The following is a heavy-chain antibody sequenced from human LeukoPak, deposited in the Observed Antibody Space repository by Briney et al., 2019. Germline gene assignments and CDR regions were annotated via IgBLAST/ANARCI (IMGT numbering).Heavy chain of an antibody. CDR2: IYSGGST. Sequence: GGSLRLSCAASGFTVSSNYMSWVRQAPGKGLVWVSVIYSGGSTYYADSVKGRFTISRDNSKNTLYLQMNSLRAEDTAVYYCARDRYAWSYAFDIWGQGTMVTVSS. V-gene: IGHV3-53*01. D-gene: IGHD1-1*01. CDR3: ARDRYAWSYAFDI. J-gene: IGHJ3*02. CDR1: GFTVSSNY.